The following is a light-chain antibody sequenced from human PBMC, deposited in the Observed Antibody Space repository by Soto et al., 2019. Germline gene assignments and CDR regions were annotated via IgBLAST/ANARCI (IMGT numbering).Light chain of an antibody. CDR1: QSISSW. J-gene: IGKJ1*01. V-gene: IGKV1-5*03. CDR3: KQDYSYPWT. CDR2: QAS. Sequence: DIQMTQSPFTLSASVGDRVTITCRASQSISSWLAWYQQKPGSAPKLLIYQASTLQTGVQSRFSGSGSGTEFSLTIRSLQPDDFATYYCKQDYSYPWTFGQGTKVDIK.